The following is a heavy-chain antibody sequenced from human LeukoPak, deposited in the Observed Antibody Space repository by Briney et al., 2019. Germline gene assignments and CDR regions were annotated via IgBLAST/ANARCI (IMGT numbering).Heavy chain of an antibody. D-gene: IGHD3-16*02. V-gene: IGHV4-34*01. CDR2: INHSGST. CDR1: GGSFSGYY. Sequence: PSETLSLTCAVYGGSFSGYYWSWIRQPPGKGLEWIGEINHSGSTNYTPSLKSRVTISVDTSKNQFSLKLSSVTAADTAVYYCARGLVRYDYVWGSYRSSGRFDYWGQGTLVTVSS. J-gene: IGHJ4*02. CDR3: ARGLVRYDYVWGSYRSSGRFDY.